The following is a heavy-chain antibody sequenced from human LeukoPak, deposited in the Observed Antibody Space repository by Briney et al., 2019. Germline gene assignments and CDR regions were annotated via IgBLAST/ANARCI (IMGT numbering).Heavy chain of an antibody. CDR2: INPSGGST. J-gene: IGHJ5*02. V-gene: IGHV1-46*01. CDR1: GYTFTSYY. D-gene: IGHD3-22*01. Sequence: GASVKVSCKASGYTFTSYYMHWVRQAPGQGLEWMGIINPSGGSTSYAQKFQGRVTMTRDTSTSTVYMELSSLRSEDTAVYYCARGEGITMIVVATWFDPWDQGTLVTVSS. CDR3: ARGEGITMIVVATWFDP.